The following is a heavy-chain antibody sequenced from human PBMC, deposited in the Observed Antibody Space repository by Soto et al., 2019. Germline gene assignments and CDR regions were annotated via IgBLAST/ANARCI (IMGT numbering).Heavy chain of an antibody. CDR3: ARVRHITRYTSGNYKTYYYGMDV. CDR1: GGTFSSYG. Sequence: QVQLVQSGAEVKKPGSSVKVSCKASGGTFSSYGITWVRQAPGQGLEYMGGIIPMFNTANSAQKFQDRVTITADESTSTAYMELSSLRSADTAVYFCARVRHITRYTSGNYKTYYYGMDVWGQGTTVTVSS. D-gene: IGHD3-10*01. V-gene: IGHV1-69*01. CDR2: IIPMFNTA. J-gene: IGHJ6*02.